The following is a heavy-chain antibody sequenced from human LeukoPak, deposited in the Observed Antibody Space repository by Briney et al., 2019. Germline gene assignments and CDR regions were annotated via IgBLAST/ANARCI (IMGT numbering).Heavy chain of an antibody. J-gene: IGHJ4*02. CDR3: ARYTMVRGVFDY. D-gene: IGHD3-10*01. V-gene: IGHV3-53*01. Sequence: RGCLRLSCAASGFTVSSKYMSWVRQAPGKGLEWVSVIYSGGSTYYANSVKGGFTISRDNSKNTLYLKMNSLRAEDTAVYYCARYTMVRGVFDYWGQGTLVTVSS. CDR2: IYSGGST. CDR1: GFTVSSKY.